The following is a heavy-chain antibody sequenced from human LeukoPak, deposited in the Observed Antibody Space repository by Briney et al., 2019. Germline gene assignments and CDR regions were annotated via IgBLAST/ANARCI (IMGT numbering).Heavy chain of an antibody. V-gene: IGHV3-21*01. Sequence: GGSLRLSCAASGFSFSNAWMNWVRQAPGKGLEWVSSISSSSNYIYYADSVKGRFTISRDNAKNSLYLQMNSLRAEDTAVYYCARASVDTAMAVDYWGQGTLVTVSS. CDR2: ISSSSNYI. D-gene: IGHD5-18*01. CDR1: GFSFSNAW. J-gene: IGHJ4*02. CDR3: ARASVDTAMAVDY.